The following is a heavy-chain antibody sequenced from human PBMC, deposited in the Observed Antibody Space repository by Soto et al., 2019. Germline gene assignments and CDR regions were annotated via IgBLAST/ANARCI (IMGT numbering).Heavy chain of an antibody. J-gene: IGHJ3*02. CDR3: AHRHDLRPFDI. D-gene: IGHD3-16*01. CDR2: IYWNDDK. CDR1: GFSLSTRAVG. V-gene: IGHV2-5*01. Sequence: SGPTLVNPTQTLTLTCSFSGFSLSTRAVGVGWIRQPPGKALEWLALIYWNDDKRYSPSLQNRLTITKDTSKNHVVLTMTNMEPVDTATFFCAHRHDLRPFDIGGPGKMVTVPS.